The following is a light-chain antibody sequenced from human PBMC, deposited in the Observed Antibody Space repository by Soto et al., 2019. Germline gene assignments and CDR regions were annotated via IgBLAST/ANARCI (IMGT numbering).Light chain of an antibody. CDR1: SSNIGAGYD. CDR3: QSYDSSLSGSL. CDR2: ANK. Sequence: QSVLTQPPSVSGAPGQRVTISCTGSSSNIGAGYDVHWYQHLPGKAPKLLIYANKNRPSGVPDRFSGSKSGTSAPLAITGLQAEDEADYSCQSYDSSLSGSLFGGGTKVTVL. V-gene: IGLV1-40*01. J-gene: IGLJ3*02.